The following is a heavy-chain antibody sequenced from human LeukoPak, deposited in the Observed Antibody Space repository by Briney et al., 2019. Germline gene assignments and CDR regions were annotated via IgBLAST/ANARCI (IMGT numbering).Heavy chain of an antibody. CDR2: IKSKTDGGTT. CDR3: TTALYGEISFDY. V-gene: IGHV3-15*01. D-gene: IGHD3-16*02. Sequence: PGGSLRLSCAASGFTLSSYAMSWVRQAPGKGLEWVGRIKSKTDGGTTDYAAPVKGRFTISRDDSKNTLYLQMNSLKTEDTAVYYCTTALYGEISFDYWGQGTLVTVSS. CDR1: GFTLSSYA. J-gene: IGHJ4*02.